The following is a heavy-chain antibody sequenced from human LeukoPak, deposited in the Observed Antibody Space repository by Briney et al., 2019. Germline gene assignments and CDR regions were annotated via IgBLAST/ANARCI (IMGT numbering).Heavy chain of an antibody. CDR2: INHSGFT. J-gene: IGHJ4*02. V-gene: IGHV4-34*01. Sequence: SETPSLTCAIYSGSFSGYYWNWIRQPPGKSLEWIGEINHSGFTNYNPSLNSRVTMSVDTSKNQFSLNLTSVTAADTAVYYCAASGWTPGLDYWGQGTPVTVSS. CDR1: SGSFSGYY. CDR3: AASGWTPGLDY. D-gene: IGHD6-19*01.